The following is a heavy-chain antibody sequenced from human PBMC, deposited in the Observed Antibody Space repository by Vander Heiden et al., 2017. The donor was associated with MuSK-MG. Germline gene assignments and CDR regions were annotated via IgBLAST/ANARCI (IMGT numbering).Heavy chain of an antibody. CDR2: IYYSGST. V-gene: IGHV4-59*01. CDR1: GGSISSYY. J-gene: IGHJ4*02. CDR3: ARAPSGYETDY. Sequence: QVQLQESGPGLVKPSETLSLTCPVSGGSISSYYWSWIRQPPGKGLEWIGYIYYSGSTNDNPSLKSRVTISVDTSKNQFSLKMSSVTAADTAVYYCARAPSGYETDYWGQGTLVTVSS. D-gene: IGHD5-12*01.